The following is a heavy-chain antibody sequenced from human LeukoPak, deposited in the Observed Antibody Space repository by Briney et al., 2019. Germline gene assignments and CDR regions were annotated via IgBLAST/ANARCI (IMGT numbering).Heavy chain of an antibody. Sequence: SGPTLVKPTQTLTLTCTFSGFSLSTSGVGVGWIRQPPGKALEWLALIYWDDDKRYRPSLKNRLPITKDTSKNQVVLTMTNMDPVNTATYYCAHMRAVAHFDYWGQGTLVTVSS. J-gene: IGHJ4*02. D-gene: IGHD6-19*01. CDR1: GFSLSTSGVG. V-gene: IGHV2-5*02. CDR3: AHMRAVAHFDY. CDR2: IYWDDDK.